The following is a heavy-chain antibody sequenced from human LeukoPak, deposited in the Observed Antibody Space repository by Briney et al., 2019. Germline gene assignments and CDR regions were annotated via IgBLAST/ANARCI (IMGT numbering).Heavy chain of an antibody. CDR3: AKERRYGAPFITRYYYGMDV. Sequence: GGSLRLSCASSGFTFSSYGMHWVRQAPGKGLEWVAFIRYDGSNKYSADSVRGRFTISRDNSKNTLYLQMNSLRNEDTAVYYCAKERRYGAPFITRYYYGMDVWGQGTTVTVSS. CDR2: IRYDGSNK. D-gene: IGHD4-17*01. V-gene: IGHV3-30*02. J-gene: IGHJ6*02. CDR1: GFTFSSYG.